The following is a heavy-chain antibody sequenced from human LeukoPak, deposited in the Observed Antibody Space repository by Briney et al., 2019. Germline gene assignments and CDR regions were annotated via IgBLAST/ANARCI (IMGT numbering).Heavy chain of an antibody. CDR3: AKDETTSGINYFHY. CDR1: GFTFSTYA. D-gene: IGHD1-1*01. CDR2: IIGSGGGR. Sequence: PGGCLRLSCAASGFTFSTYAMSWVRQAPGEGLEWVSGIIGSGGGRYYADSVKGRFTISRDNSRNTLSLEMSSLRAEDTAIYFCAKDETTSGINYFHYWGQGILVTVSS. J-gene: IGHJ4*02. V-gene: IGHV3-23*01.